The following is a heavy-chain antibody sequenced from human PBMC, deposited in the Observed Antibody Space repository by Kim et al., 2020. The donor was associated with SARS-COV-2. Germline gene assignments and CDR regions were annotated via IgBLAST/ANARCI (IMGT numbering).Heavy chain of an antibody. CDR1: GFTFSTYV. J-gene: IGHJ4*02. CDR3: ATRSDFYYYDSAGYYGFDY. Sequence: GGSLRLSCAASGFTFSTYVMSWVRQAPGKGLEWVSGITGSGGGTYYADSVKGRFTISRDNSKNTLYLRMSSLRAEDTAVYYCATRSDFYYYDSAGYYGFDYWDQGTLVTVSS. D-gene: IGHD3-22*01. V-gene: IGHV3-23*01. CDR2: ITGSGGGT.